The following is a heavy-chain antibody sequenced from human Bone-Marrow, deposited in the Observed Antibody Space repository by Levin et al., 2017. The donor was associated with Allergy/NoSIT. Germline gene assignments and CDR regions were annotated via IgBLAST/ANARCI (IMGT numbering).Heavy chain of an antibody. J-gene: IGHJ3*01. Sequence: SETLSLTCSVFGDSISSYFWTWIRQSPGKRLEWIGYIYNSGTTNYNPSLKSRVPMSMDTSKNHFSLKLTSVTAADTAVYYCARVVVTAVVASDAFDLWDQGTKVIVSS. CDR3: ARVVVTAVVASDAFDL. V-gene: IGHV4-59*01. CDR2: IYNSGTT. CDR1: GDSISSYF. D-gene: IGHD2-21*02.